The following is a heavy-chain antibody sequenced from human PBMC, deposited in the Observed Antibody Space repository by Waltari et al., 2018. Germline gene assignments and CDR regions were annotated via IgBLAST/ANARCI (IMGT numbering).Heavy chain of an antibody. CDR1: EFTFANYA. D-gene: IGHD3-10*01. CDR2: FSDNGGRT. J-gene: IGHJ3*01. Sequence: EEQLLESGGGLVQPGGSLRISCGASEFTFANYAICWVRQAPGKGLQWFSTFSDNGGRTYSADSAKGRFTISRDNSKKTLYLQMNSLRVDDTAVYYCAIGNYYGSESRYAFDLWGQGTMVTVSS. CDR3: AIGNYYGSESRYAFDL. V-gene: IGHV3-23*01.